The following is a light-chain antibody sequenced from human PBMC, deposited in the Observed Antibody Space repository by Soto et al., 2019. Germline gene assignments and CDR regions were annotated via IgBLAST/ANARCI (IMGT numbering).Light chain of an antibody. CDR3: QQLNSDWYA. J-gene: IGKJ2*01. V-gene: IGKV1-9*01. CDR2: GAS. CDR1: QGISTY. Sequence: DIQLTQSPSFLSASVGDRVTITCRASQGISTYLAWYLQRPGKVPKLLIYGASTLQSGVPSRFSGSGSGTEFTLTISSLQPEDFGTYYCQQLNSDWYAFGQGTKLEIK.